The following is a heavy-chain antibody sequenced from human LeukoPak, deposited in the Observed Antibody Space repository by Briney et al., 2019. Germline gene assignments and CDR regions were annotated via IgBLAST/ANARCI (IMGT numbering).Heavy chain of an antibody. CDR2: ISSSSSI. Sequence: GGSLRLSCAASGFSFSSYSMNWVRQAPGKGLEWVSSISSSSSIYYADSVKGRFTISRDNAKNSLYLQMNSLRAEDTALYYCASTLKRDYWGQGTLVTVSS. V-gene: IGHV3-21*01. J-gene: IGHJ4*02. CDR1: GFSFSSYS. D-gene: IGHD4/OR15-4a*01. CDR3: ASTLKRDY.